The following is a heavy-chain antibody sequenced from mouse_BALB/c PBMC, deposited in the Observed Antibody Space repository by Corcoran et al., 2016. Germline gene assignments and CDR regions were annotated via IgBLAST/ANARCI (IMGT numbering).Heavy chain of an antibody. J-gene: IGHJ3*01. Sequence: QIQLVQSGPELKKPGETVKISCKPSGYTFTNYGMNWVKQAPGKGLKWMGWINTYTGEPTYADDFKGRFAFSLETSASTAYLQINNLKNEDMATYFCARVDGNYKFAYWGQGTLVTVSA. V-gene: IGHV9-1*02. D-gene: IGHD2-1*01. CDR1: GYTFTNYG. CDR2: INTYTGEP. CDR3: ARVDGNYKFAY.